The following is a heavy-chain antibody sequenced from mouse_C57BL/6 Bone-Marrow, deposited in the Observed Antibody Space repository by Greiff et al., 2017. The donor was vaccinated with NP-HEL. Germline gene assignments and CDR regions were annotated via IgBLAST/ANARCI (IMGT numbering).Heavy chain of an antibody. CDR1: GYTFTSYW. J-gene: IGHJ4*01. D-gene: IGHD2-4*01. Sequence: QVQLQQPGAELVMPGASVKLSCKASGYTFTSYWMHWVKQRPGQGLAWIGEIDPSDSYTNYNQKFKGKSTLTVDKSSSTAYMQLSSLTSEDSAVYYCARDEVYDYGNYYAMDYWGQGTSVTVSS. V-gene: IGHV1-69*01. CDR2: IDPSDSYT. CDR3: ARDEVYDYGNYYAMDY.